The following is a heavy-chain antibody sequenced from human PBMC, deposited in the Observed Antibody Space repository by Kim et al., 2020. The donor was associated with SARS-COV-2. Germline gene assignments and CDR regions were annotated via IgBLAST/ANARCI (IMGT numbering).Heavy chain of an antibody. CDR1: GFTFGDYA. CDR3: AKGASRVVVAAAWNY. CDR2: ISWNSGSI. V-gene: IGHV3-9*01. J-gene: IGHJ4*02. D-gene: IGHD2-15*01. Sequence: GGSLRLSCAASGFTFGDYAMHWVRQAPGKGLEWVSGISWNSGSIGYEDAVKGRCTISRDNAKNSLYLQMNRLRAEDTALAYCAKGASRVVVAAAWNYWGQGNLVTVSS.